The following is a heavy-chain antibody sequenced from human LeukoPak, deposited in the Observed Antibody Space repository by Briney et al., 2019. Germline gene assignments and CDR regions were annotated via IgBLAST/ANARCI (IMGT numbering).Heavy chain of an antibody. D-gene: IGHD1-26*01. V-gene: IGHV1-18*01. CDR1: GYTFTSYG. CDR2: ISAYNGNT. CDR3: ARVRVGARGYYYYGTDV. Sequence: ASVKVSCKASGYTFTSYGISWVRQAPGQGLEWMGWISAYNGNTNYAQKLQGRVTMTTDTSTSTAYMELRSLRSDDTAVYYCARVRVGARGYYYYGTDVWGQGTTVTVSS. J-gene: IGHJ6*02.